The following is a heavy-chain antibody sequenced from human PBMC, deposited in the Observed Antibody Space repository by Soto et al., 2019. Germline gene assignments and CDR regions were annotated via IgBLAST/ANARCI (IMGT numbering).Heavy chain of an antibody. Sequence: RCAVSQECSNSYSCSYVGQPPGKRLVWIGYIYYSGSTNYNPSLKSRLTISVETSKNKFSLKLSSVTAADKEVYYCARGTYYCSGSYYASYYYGMYVWGKVTMVTV. J-gene: IGHJ6*04. CDR2: IYYSGST. CDR3: ARGTYYCSGSYYASYYYGMYV. V-gene: IGHV4-59*01. CDR1: QECSNSYS. D-gene: IGHD3-10*01.